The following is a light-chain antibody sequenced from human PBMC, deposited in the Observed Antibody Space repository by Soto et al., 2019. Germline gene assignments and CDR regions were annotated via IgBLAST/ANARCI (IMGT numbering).Light chain of an antibody. Sequence: EIVLTQSPATLSLSPGERATLSCRASQSVSSYLAWYQHKPGQAPRLLIYDASNRAPGIPARFSGSGSGTDFTLTISSLEPEDFAVYYCQQYGSSPWTFGQGTKVEIK. CDR1: QSVSSY. J-gene: IGKJ1*01. V-gene: IGKV3-11*01. CDR2: DAS. CDR3: QQYGSSPWT.